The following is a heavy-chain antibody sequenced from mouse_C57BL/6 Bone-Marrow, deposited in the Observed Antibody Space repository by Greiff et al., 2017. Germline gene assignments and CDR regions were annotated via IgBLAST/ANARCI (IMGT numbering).Heavy chain of an antibody. V-gene: IGHV1-76*01. CDR1: GYTFTDYY. CDR3: ATITTVVATRYFDV. Sequence: QVQLQQSGAELVRPGASVKLSCKASGYTFTDYYINWVKQRPGQGLEWIARIYPGSGNTYYNEKFKGKATLTAEKSSSTAYMQLSSLTSEDSAVYFCATITTVVATRYFDVWGTGTTVTVPS. J-gene: IGHJ1*03. CDR2: IYPGSGNT. D-gene: IGHD1-1*01.